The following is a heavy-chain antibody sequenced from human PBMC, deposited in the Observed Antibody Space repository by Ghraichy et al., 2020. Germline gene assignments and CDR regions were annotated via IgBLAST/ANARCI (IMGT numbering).Heavy chain of an antibody. CDR2: IYYSGST. V-gene: IGHV4-59*08. CDR1: GGSISSYY. Sequence: SQTLSLTCTVSGGSISSYYWSWIRQPPGKGLEWIGYIYYSGSTNYNPSLKSRVTISVDTSKNQFSLKLSSVTAADTAVYYCARQGYSGPMDWGQGTLVTVSS. D-gene: IGHD5-12*01. J-gene: IGHJ4*02. CDR3: ARQGYSGPMD.